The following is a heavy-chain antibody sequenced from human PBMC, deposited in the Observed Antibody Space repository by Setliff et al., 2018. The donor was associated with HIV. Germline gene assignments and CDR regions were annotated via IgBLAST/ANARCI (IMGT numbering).Heavy chain of an antibody. CDR2: INHSGRT. CDR3: ARVGSTYWYSSFRNYYYHMDV. Sequence: SETLSLTCAVYGVSFSDNYWSWIRQSPGKGLEWIGEINHSGRTKYSPSLRSRVSISVDTSKTQFSLKLSSVTAADTAVYYCARVGSTYWYSSFRNYYYHMDVWGKGTTVTVSS. D-gene: IGHD2-15*01. V-gene: IGHV4-34*01. CDR1: GVSFSDNY. J-gene: IGHJ6*03.